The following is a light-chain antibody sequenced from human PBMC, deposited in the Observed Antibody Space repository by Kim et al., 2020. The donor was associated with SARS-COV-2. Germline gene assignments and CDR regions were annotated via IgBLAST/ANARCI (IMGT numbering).Light chain of an antibody. CDR3: GTWDSSLSAAV. J-gene: IGLJ3*02. CDR2: DNN. Sequence: SVLTQPPSVSAAPGQKVTISCSGSSSNIGNNYVSWYQQLPGTAPKLLIYDNNERPSGIPDRFSGSKSGTSATLDITGLQTGDEAGYYCGTWDSSLSAAVFGGGTQLTVL. CDR1: SSNIGNNY. V-gene: IGLV1-51*01.